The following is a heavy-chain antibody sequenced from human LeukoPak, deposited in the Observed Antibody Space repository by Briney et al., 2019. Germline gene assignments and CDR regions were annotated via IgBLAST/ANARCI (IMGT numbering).Heavy chain of an antibody. D-gene: IGHD3-22*01. CDR3: ASLGHFPYYYDSSGYDT. J-gene: IGHJ4*02. Sequence: GGSLRLSCAASGFIFSNYAMHWVRQAPGKGLEWVAVISYDGSNKYYADSVKGRFTISRDNAKNSLYLQMNSLRAEDTAVYYCASLGHFPYYYDSSGYDTWGQGTLVTVSS. V-gene: IGHV3-30*04. CDR2: ISYDGSNK. CDR1: GFIFSNYA.